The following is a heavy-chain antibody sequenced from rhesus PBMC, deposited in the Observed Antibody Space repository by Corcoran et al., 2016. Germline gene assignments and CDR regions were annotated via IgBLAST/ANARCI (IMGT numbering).Heavy chain of an antibody. CDR2: IPPNNSTK. J-gene: IGHJ4*01. CDR1: GYTFTSYY. Sequence: QVQLVQSGAEITQPGASVKLSCKASGYTFTSYYMHWLRNAPGQGLEWMGIIPPNNSTKRNAQNVQGRRTITTDTSTSKGYKELSSQRSEDTAVYYCARGKNEYSNYFDYWGQGVLVTVSS. V-gene: IGHV1-180*01. D-gene: IGHD4-23*01. CDR3: ARGKNEYSNYFDY.